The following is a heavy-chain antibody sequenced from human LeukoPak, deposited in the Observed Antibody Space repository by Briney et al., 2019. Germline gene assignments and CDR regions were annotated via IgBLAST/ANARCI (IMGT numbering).Heavy chain of an antibody. J-gene: IGHJ6*04. D-gene: IGHD1-26*01. Sequence: GGSLRLSCAASGFTFSSYAMSWVRQAPGKGLEWVSAISGSGGSTYYADSLRGRFTISRDNAKNSLYLQMNSLRAEDTAVYYCTSGFLGVWGKGTTVTVSS. V-gene: IGHV3-23*01. CDR2: ISGSGGST. CDR3: TSGFLGV. CDR1: GFTFSSYA.